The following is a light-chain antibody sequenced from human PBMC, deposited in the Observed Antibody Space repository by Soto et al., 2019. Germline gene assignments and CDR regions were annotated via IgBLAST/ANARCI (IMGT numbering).Light chain of an antibody. Sequence: EIVLTQSPATLSLSPGERATLSCRASQSVSSYLAWYQQKPGQXPXXLIYDASNRATGIPARFSGSGSGTEFTLTISSLEPEDFAVDYCQQRSNWPTFGPGTKVDI. J-gene: IGKJ3*01. V-gene: IGKV3-11*01. CDR1: QSVSSY. CDR3: QQRSNWPT. CDR2: DAS.